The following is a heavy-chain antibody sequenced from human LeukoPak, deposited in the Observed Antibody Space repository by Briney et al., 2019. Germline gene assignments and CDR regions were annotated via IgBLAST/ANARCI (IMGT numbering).Heavy chain of an antibody. CDR3: ARVHSLRLGELSTYNWFDP. J-gene: IGHJ5*02. CDR2: IIPIFGTA. D-gene: IGHD3-16*02. Sequence: SVKVSCKASGGTFSSYAISWVRQAPGQRLEWMGGIIPIFGTANYAQKFQGRVTITADESTSTAYMELSSLRSEDTAVYYCARVHSLRLGELSTYNWFDPWGQGTLVTVSS. V-gene: IGHV1-69*13. CDR1: GGTFSSYA.